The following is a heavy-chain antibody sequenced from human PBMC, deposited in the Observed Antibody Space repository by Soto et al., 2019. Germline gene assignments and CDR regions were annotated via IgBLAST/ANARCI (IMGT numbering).Heavy chain of an antibody. CDR2: LNPNSGGT. Sequence: QVQLVQSGAEVKKPGASVKVSCKASGYTFTGYYMHWVRQAPGQGLEWMGWLNPNSGGTNYAQQFQGWVTLTRDPSISTAYMELSRLRSDDTAVYYCAKGYSSSWYTAFRGENYHYYGMDVWGQGTTVTVSS. V-gene: IGHV1-2*04. CDR3: AKGYSSSWYTAFRGENYHYYGMDV. J-gene: IGHJ6*02. CDR1: GYTFTGYY. D-gene: IGHD6-13*01.